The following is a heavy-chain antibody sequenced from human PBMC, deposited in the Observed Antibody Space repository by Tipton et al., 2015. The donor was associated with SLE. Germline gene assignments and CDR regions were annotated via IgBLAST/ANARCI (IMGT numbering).Heavy chain of an antibody. CDR1: GGSFSGYY. CDR2: INHSGST. D-gene: IGHD6-6*01. V-gene: IGHV4-34*01. Sequence: TLSLTCAVYGGSFSGYYWSWIRQPPGKGLEWIGEINHSGSTNYNPSLKSRVTISVDTSKNQFSLKLSSVTAADTAVYYCARAPRSSSLAFDIWGQGTMVTVSS. CDR3: ARAPRSSSLAFDI. J-gene: IGHJ3*02.